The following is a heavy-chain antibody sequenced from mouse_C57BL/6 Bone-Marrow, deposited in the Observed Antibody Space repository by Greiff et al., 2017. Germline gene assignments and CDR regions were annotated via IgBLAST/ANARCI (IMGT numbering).Heavy chain of an antibody. CDR2: INPNNGGT. Sequence: EVQLQQSGPELVKPGASVKISCKASGYTFTDYYMNWVKQSHGKSLEWIGDINPNNGGTSYNQKFKGKATLTVDKSSSTAYMELRSLTSEDSAVYYCARGYGPYAMDYWGQGTSVTVSS. D-gene: IGHD2-10*02. CDR1: GYTFTDYY. J-gene: IGHJ4*01. CDR3: ARGYGPYAMDY. V-gene: IGHV1-26*01.